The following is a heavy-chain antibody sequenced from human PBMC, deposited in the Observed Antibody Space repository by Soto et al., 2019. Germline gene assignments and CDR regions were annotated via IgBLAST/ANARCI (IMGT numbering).Heavy chain of an antibody. CDR3: ARLGSSSTPELYYYYTHV. V-gene: IGHV4-34*01. CDR1: GGSFSGYY. J-gene: IGHJ6*03. CDR2: INHSGST. Sequence: SETLSLTCAVYGGSFSGYYWSWIRQPPGKGLEWIGEINHSGSTNYNPSLKSRVTISVDTSKNQFSLKLSSVTAADTAVYYCARLGSSSTPELYYYYTHVWCKGTTVTLSS. D-gene: IGHD6-6*01.